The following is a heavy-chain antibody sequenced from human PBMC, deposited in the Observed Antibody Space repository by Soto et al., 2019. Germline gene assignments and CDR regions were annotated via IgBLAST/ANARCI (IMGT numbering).Heavy chain of an antibody. J-gene: IGHJ5*02. CDR3: ATGTNGTTGWFHP. CDR1: GYTSIAYY. V-gene: IGHV1-2*02. D-gene: IGHD1-1*01. CDR2: VNPKSGDT. Sequence: GASVKVSCKTSGYTSIAYYLHWVRQVPGQGLEWMGWVNPKSGDTNYAQKFQGRLSMTRDTSLSSAHMHLSRLTSDDTAVYYCATGTNGTTGWFHPWGQGTQVTVSS.